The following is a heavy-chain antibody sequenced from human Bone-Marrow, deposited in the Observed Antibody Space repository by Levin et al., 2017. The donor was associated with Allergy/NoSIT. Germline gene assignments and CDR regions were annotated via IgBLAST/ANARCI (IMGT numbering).Heavy chain of an antibody. CDR2: ITSSGKTI. J-gene: IGHJ6*03. V-gene: IGHV3-48*03. CDR1: GFTFSNYE. CDR3: ARDGEEVVAAGYSYYYMDV. Sequence: PGGSLRLSCVASGFTFSNYEMSWVRQAPGKGLEWISYITSSGKTIHYTDSVKGRFTISRDNAKNSLYLQMNTLRGEDTGVYYCARDGEEVVAAGYSYYYMDVWGKGTTVTVSS. D-gene: IGHD5-12*01.